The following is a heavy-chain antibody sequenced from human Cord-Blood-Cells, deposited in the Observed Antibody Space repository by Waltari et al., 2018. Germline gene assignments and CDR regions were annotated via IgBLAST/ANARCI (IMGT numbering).Heavy chain of an antibody. CDR2: IKQDGSDK. CDR3: ARLEYQLPHYYYYYYMDV. CDR1: GFTFSSYW. D-gene: IGHD2-2*01. Sequence: EVQLVESGGGLVQPGGSLRLSCAASGFTFSSYWMSWVRQAPGKGLEWVANIKQDGSDKYYVDSVKGRFTISRDNAKNSLYLQVNSLRAEDTAVYYCARLEYQLPHYYYYYYMDVWGKGTTVTVSS. V-gene: IGHV3-7*01. J-gene: IGHJ6*03.